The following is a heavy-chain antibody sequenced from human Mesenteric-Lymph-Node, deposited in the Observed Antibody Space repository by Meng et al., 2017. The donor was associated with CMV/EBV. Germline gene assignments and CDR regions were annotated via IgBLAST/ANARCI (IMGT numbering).Heavy chain of an antibody. D-gene: IGHD2-15*01. CDR1: GFTFSSYG. CDR3: ARDMGRYCSGGSCYALDY. V-gene: IGHV3-21*01. CDR2: ISSSSYI. J-gene: IGHJ4*02. Sequence: GGSLRLSCAASGFTFSSYGMNWVRQAPGKGLEWVSSISSSSYIYYADSVKGRFTISRDNAKNSLYLQMNSLRAEDTAVYYCARDMGRYCSGGSCYALDYWGQGTLVTVSS.